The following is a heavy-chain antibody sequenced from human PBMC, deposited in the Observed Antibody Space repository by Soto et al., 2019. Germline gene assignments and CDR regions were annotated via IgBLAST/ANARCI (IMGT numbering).Heavy chain of an antibody. CDR3: ARHPKYSSGWSSFDY. Sequence: PGESLKISXKGSGYSFSSQWIGWVRQMPGKGLEWMGIIYPDDSDTRYSPSFQGQVTISADKSISTAYLQWSSLKASDTATYYCARHPKYSSGWSSFDYWGQGTPVTVSS. CDR1: GYSFSSQW. CDR2: IYPDDSDT. V-gene: IGHV5-51*01. J-gene: IGHJ4*02. D-gene: IGHD6-19*01.